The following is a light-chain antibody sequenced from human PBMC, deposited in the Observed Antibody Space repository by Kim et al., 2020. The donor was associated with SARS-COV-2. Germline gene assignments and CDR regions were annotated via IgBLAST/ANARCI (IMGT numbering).Light chain of an antibody. J-gene: IGLJ2*01. V-gene: IGLV2-11*03. CDR1: NRDVAGYDY. CDR3: CSYAGSYTLL. CDR2: DVT. Sequence: GQSVTISCTGTNRDVAGYDYVSWLQQHPGKAPKLIIYDVTKRPSGVPDRFSGSKSGNTASLTISSLQADDEAAYYCCSYAGSYTLLFGGGTQLTVL.